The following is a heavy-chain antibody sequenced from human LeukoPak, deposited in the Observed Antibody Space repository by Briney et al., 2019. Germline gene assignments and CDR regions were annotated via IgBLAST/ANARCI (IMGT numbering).Heavy chain of an antibody. D-gene: IGHD2-2*01. Sequence: GGSLRLSCAASGFTFSSYAMSWVRQAPGKGLEWVSAISGSGGSTYYADSVKGRFTISRDNSKNTLYLQMNSLRAEDTAVYYCANLFPIEVVPVANQNDYWGQGTLVTVSS. V-gene: IGHV3-23*01. CDR2: ISGSGGST. CDR1: GFTFSSYA. J-gene: IGHJ4*02. CDR3: ANLFPIEVVPVANQNDY.